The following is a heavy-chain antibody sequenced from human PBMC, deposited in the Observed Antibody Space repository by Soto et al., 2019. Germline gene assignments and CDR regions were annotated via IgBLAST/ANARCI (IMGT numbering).Heavy chain of an antibody. Sequence: QVQLVQSGAEVKKPGSSAKVSCKASGGTFNTFAFTWVRQAPGQGFEWMGGVIPLFNTPDYAQKFHGRVTLTADESTSTVYLELTGLSSDDTAVYFCGLASKWELLGYFYGMDVWGQGTTVIVSS. CDR1: GGTFNTFA. CDR2: VIPLFNTP. V-gene: IGHV1-69*01. D-gene: IGHD1-26*01. CDR3: GLASKWELLGYFYGMDV. J-gene: IGHJ6*02.